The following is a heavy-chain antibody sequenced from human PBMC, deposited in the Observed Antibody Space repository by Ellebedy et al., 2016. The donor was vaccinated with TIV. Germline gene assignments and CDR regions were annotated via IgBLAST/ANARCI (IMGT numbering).Heavy chain of an antibody. CDR1: GGSISRYY. CDR2: IDYSGST. J-gene: IGHJ4*02. V-gene: IGHV4-59*12. D-gene: IGHD3-22*01. Sequence: SETLSLXXTVSGGSISRYYWSWIRQPPGKGLEWIGYIDYSGSTNYKPSLKSRVTMSVDTSKNQFSLKLSSVTAADTAAYYCARGYSRVYYDSSGYLWGQGTLVTVSS. CDR3: ARGYSRVYYDSSGYL.